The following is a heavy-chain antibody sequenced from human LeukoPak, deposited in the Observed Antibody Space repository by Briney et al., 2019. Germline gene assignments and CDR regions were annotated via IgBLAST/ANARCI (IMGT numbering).Heavy chain of an antibody. Sequence: SQTLSLTCAVSGGSISSGGYSWSWIRQPPGKGLEWIGYIYHSGSTYYNPSLKSRVTISVDRSKNQFSLKLSSVTAADTAVYYCASTMVRGVITWEIDYWGQGTLVTVSS. CDR1: GGSISSGGYS. V-gene: IGHV4-30-2*01. J-gene: IGHJ4*02. CDR2: IYHSGST. CDR3: ASTMVRGVITWEIDY. D-gene: IGHD3-10*01.